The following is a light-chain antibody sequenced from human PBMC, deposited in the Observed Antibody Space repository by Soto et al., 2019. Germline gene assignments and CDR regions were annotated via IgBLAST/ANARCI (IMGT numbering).Light chain of an antibody. Sequence: DIQMTQSPSTLSASVGDRVTITCRASQRIGTWLAWYQQQPGKAPRLLIYEASRLESGVPSRFSGSGSGTTFTLTISSLQPGDFATYYCQQYDDVTWMFGHGTKV. V-gene: IGKV1-5*03. J-gene: IGKJ1*01. CDR2: EAS. CDR3: QQYDDVTWM. CDR1: QRIGTW.